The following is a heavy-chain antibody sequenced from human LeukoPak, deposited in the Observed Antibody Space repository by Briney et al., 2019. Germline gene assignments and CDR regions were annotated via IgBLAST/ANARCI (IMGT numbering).Heavy chain of an antibody. CDR2: IIPIFGTA. CDR1: GGTFSSYA. CDR3: ARDLGSCKLGP. J-gene: IGHJ5*02. D-gene: IGHD6-6*01. V-gene: IGHV1-69*05. Sequence: SVKVSCKASGGTFSSYAISWVRQAPGQGLEWMGRIIPIFGTANHAQKFQGRVTITTDESTSTAYMELSSLRSEDTAVYYCARDLGSCKLGPWGQGTLATVSS.